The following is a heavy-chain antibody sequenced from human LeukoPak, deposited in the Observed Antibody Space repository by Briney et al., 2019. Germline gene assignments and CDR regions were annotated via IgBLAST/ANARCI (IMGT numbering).Heavy chain of an antibody. V-gene: IGHV4-31*03. CDR2: IYYSGST. Sequence: SETLSLTCTVSGGSISSGGYYWGWIRQHPGKGLEWIGYIYYSGSTYYNPSLKSRVTISVDTSKNQFSLKLSSVTAADTAVYYCARVQVVPAAIGWFDPWGQGTLVTVSS. J-gene: IGHJ5*02. D-gene: IGHD2-2*01. CDR3: ARVQVVPAAIGWFDP. CDR1: GGSISSGGYY.